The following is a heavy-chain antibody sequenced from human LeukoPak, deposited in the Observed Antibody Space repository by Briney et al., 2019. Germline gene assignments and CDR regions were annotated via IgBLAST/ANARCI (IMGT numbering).Heavy chain of an antibody. D-gene: IGHD5-12*01. CDR2: ISASGGST. CDR1: GFTISTSA. CDR3: SKDPSNVGSGYDYEAAH. Sequence: PGGSLRLSCAASGFTISTSAKTWVRQAPGKGLEWVSGISASGGSTYYADSVKGRFTISRDNSKNTPYLQVNSLRAEDTAIYYCSKDPSNVGSGYDYEAAHWGQGTLVTVSS. V-gene: IGHV3-23*01. J-gene: IGHJ4*02.